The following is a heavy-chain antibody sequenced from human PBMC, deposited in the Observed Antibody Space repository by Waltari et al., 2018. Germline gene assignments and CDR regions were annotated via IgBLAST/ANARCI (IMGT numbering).Heavy chain of an antibody. Sequence: QLQLQESGPGLVKPSETLSLTCTVSGGSISSSSYYWGWIRQPPGKGLEWIGSIYYSGRTYYNPSLKSRVTISVDTSKNQFSLKLSSVTAADTAVYYCARRTVAGLDYWGQGTLVTVSS. V-gene: IGHV4-39*01. CDR2: IYYSGRT. CDR1: GGSISSSSYY. D-gene: IGHD6-19*01. J-gene: IGHJ4*02. CDR3: ARRTVAGLDY.